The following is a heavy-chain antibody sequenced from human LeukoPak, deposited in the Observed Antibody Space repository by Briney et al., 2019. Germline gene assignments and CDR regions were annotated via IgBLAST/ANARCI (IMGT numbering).Heavy chain of an antibody. CDR1: GGSVSSGSYY. CDR3: AEVDSSGYQIDY. V-gene: IGHV4-61*01. CDR2: IYYTGST. J-gene: IGHJ4*02. D-gene: IGHD3-22*01. Sequence: SETLSLTCTVSGGSVSSGSYYWRWIRQPPGKGLEWIGYIYYTGSTYYNPSLKSRVTMSVDTSKNQFSLNLSSVTAADTAVYYCAEVDSSGYQIDYWGQGTLVTVSS.